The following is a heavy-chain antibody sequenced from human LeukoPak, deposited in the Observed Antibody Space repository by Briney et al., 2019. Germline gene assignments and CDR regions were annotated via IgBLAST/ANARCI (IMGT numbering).Heavy chain of an antibody. CDR3: ARRGAYFDY. J-gene: IGHJ4*02. V-gene: IGHV1-2*02. CDR1: GYSFTGYY. Sequence: ASVKVSCKTSGYSFTGYYMHWVRQAPGQGLEWMGWVNPKNGGTNYPQKFQGRVTMTTDTSVGTAYMELSSRASDDTAVYYCARRGAYFDYWGQGTLVTVSS. CDR2: VNPKNGGT.